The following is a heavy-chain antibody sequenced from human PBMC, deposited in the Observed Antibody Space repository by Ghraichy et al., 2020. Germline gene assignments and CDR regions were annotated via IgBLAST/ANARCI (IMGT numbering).Heavy chain of an antibody. CDR1: GGSISSYY. CDR3: ARLIEARFDY. J-gene: IGHJ4*02. V-gene: IGHV4-4*09. CDR2: IYTSGST. Sequence: SETLSLTCTVSGGSISSYYWSWIRQPPGKGLEWIGYIYTSGSTNYNPSLKSRVTISVDTSKNQFSLKLSSVTAADTAVYYCARLIEARFDYWGQGTLVTVSS.